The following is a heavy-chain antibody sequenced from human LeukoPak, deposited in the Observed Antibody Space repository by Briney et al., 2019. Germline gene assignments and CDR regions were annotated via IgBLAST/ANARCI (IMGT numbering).Heavy chain of an antibody. V-gene: IGHV4-30-4*08. CDR2: IYYSGST. J-gene: IGHJ4*02. Sequence: SETLSLTCTVSGGSISSGDYYWSWIRQPPGKGLEWIGHIYYSGSTYYIPSLKSRVTMSVDTSKNQFSLKLSSVTAADTAVFYCARLHSAAMVFDYWGQGTLVTVSS. CDR1: GGSISSGDYY. D-gene: IGHD2-2*01. CDR3: ARLHSAAMVFDY.